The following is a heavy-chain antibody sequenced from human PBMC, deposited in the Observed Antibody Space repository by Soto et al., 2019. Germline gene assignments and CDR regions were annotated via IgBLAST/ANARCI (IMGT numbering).Heavy chain of an antibody. CDR2: ISYDGIHK. CDR3: AKEIIAVSGPWDFDN. CDR1: GFTFSTYG. J-gene: IGHJ4*02. V-gene: IGHV3-30*18. D-gene: IGHD6-19*01. Sequence: QVQLVESGGGVVQPGRFLRLSCAASGFTFSTYGMSWVRQAPGKGLEWVAIISYDGIHKYYADSVKGRFTISRDNSRNTLYLQMNSLRAEDTAVYYCAKEIIAVSGPWDFDNWGQGTLVTVSS.